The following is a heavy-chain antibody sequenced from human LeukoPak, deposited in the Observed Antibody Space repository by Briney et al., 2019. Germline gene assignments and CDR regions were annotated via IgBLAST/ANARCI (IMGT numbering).Heavy chain of an antibody. Sequence: GGTLRLSCAASGFTFSSYGMSWVRQAPGKGLEWVSVISGSGGNTYYADSVKGRFTISRDNAKNSLYLQMNSLRAEDTAVYYCAELGITMIGGVWGKGTTVTISS. CDR3: AELGITMIGGV. D-gene: IGHD3-10*02. CDR2: ISGSGGNT. CDR1: GFTFSSYG. V-gene: IGHV3-23*01. J-gene: IGHJ6*04.